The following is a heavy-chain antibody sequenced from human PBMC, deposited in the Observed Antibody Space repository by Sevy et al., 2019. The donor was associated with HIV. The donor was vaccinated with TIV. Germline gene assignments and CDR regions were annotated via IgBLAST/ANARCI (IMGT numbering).Heavy chain of an antibody. Sequence: GGSLRLSCAASGFTFSSYSLSWVRQAPGKGLEWVSSISGSSSYIYHTDSVKGRFTISRDKAKNSLDLQMNSLRAEDTAVYYCTRHVDVTSSWYQTYSFYYMDVWGKGTTVTVSS. CDR2: ISGSSSYI. J-gene: IGHJ6*03. D-gene: IGHD6-13*01. CDR3: TRHVDVTSSWYQTYSFYYMDV. CDR1: GFTFSSYS. V-gene: IGHV3-21*01.